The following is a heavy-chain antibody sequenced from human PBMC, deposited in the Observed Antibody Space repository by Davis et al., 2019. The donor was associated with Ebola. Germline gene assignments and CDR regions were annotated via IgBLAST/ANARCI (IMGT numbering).Heavy chain of an antibody. CDR2: ISSSSSTI. J-gene: IGHJ3*02. D-gene: IGHD3-3*01. Sequence: GGSLRLSCAASGFTFSSYSMNWVRQAPGKGLEWVSYISSSSSTIYYADSVKGRFTISRDNAKNSLYLQMNSLRDEDTAVYYCARGPGVLEWLLSYAFDIWGQGTMVTVSS. CDR1: GFTFSSYS. CDR3: ARGPGVLEWLLSYAFDI. V-gene: IGHV3-48*02.